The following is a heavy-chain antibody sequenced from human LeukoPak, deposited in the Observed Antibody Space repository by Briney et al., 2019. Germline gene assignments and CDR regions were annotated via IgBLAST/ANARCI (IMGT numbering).Heavy chain of an antibody. D-gene: IGHD3-22*01. J-gene: IGHJ4*02. Sequence: GGSLRLSCAASGFTFSRYGMHWVRQAPGKGLEWVAVKWYDGSNIYYADSVKGRFTISRDNSKNTLYLQMNSLRAEDTALYYCARARNDYDSNGFSVLDYWGQGTLVTVSS. CDR3: ARARNDYDSNGFSVLDY. CDR2: KWYDGSNI. V-gene: IGHV3-33*01. CDR1: GFTFSRYG.